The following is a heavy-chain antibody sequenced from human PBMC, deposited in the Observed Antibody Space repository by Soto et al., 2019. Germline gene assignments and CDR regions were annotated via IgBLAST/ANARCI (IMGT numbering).Heavy chain of an antibody. J-gene: IGHJ6*02. CDR2: ISGSGGST. CDR3: AKGYIADYYYGMDV. V-gene: IGHV3-23*01. CDR1: GFTFSSYA. D-gene: IGHD2-15*01. Sequence: GGSLRLSCVASGFTFSSYAMSWVRQAPGKGLEWVSAISGSGGSTYYADSVKGRFTISRDNSKNTLYLQMNSLRAEDTAVYYCAKGYIADYYYGMDVWGQGTTVTVSS.